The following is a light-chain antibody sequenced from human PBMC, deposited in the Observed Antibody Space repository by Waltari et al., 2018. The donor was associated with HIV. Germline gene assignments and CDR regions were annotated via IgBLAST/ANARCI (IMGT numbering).Light chain of an antibody. CDR2: AAS. CDR3: QQSYRTPYT. J-gene: IGKJ2*01. CDR1: QSISSY. Sequence: DIQMTQSPSSLSAFVGDRVTITCRARQSISSYLNWYQQKPGKAPKLLIYAASTLQSGVPSRFSGSGSGTDFTPTISSLQPEDFATYFCQQSYRTPYTFGQGTELEIK. V-gene: IGKV1-39*01.